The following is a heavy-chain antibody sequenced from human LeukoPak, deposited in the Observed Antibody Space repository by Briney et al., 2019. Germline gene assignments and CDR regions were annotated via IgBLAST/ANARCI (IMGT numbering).Heavy chain of an antibody. J-gene: IGHJ4*02. V-gene: IGHV4-59*01. CDR3: ARDVCSGGTCYLDY. CDR1: GDSMSNYY. CDR2: ISDRGST. D-gene: IGHD2-15*01. Sequence: SETLSLTCSVSGDSMSNYYWTWIRQPPGKALESIGYISDRGSTYYSPSLKSRATISADTSKNQISLKLTSVTAADTAVYYCARDVCSGGTCYLDYWGRGTLVSASS.